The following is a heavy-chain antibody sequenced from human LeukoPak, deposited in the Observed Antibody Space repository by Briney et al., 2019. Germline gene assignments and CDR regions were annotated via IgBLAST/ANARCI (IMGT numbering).Heavy chain of an antibody. CDR2: ISPSGDIT. CDR1: GFTFSKHG. Sequence: GGSLRLSCAASGFTFSKHGMNWVRQAPGKGLEWVSGISPSGDITYYADSVKGRFTVSRDNSKNTLYLEVISLTAEDTAVYYCAKDDAWLRFGEWSQGTLVTVSS. CDR3: AKDDAWLRFGE. D-gene: IGHD3-10*01. V-gene: IGHV3-23*01. J-gene: IGHJ4*02.